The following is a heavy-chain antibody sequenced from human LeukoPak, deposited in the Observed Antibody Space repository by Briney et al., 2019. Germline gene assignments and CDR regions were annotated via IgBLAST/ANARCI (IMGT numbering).Heavy chain of an antibody. J-gene: IGHJ4*02. CDR3: STTYYYDSSEGY. CDR2: IKQDGSEK. Sequence: GGSLRLSCAASGFTFSSYWMGWVRQAPGKGLEWVANIKQDGSEKYYVDSVKGRFTISRDNAKNSLYLQMNSLRAEDTAVYYCSTTYYYDSSEGYWGQGTLVTVSS. D-gene: IGHD3-22*01. CDR1: GFTFSSYW. V-gene: IGHV3-7*03.